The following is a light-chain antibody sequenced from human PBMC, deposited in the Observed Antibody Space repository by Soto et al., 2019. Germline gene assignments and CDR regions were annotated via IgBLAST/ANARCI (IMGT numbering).Light chain of an antibody. Sequence: QSVLTQPPSASGSPGQSVTISCTGTSSDVGGYNYVSWYQQHPGKAPKLMMYEVSKRPSGVPDRFSGSKSGNTASLTVSGLQAEDEADYYCSSYAGSNRGVFGGGTKLTVL. CDR1: SSDVGGYNY. V-gene: IGLV2-8*01. CDR2: EVS. CDR3: SSYAGSNRGV. J-gene: IGLJ2*01.